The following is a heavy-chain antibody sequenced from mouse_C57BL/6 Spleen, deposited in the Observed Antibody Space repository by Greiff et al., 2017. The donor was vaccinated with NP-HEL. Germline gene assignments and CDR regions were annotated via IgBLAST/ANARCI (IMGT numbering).Heavy chain of an antibody. Sequence: ESGPGMVKPSQSLSLTCTVTGYSITSGYDWHWIRHFPGNKLEWMGYISYSGSTNYNPSLKSRISITHDTSKNHFFLKLNSVTTEDTATYYCAMSRYGYDGRDYWGQGTSVTVSS. CDR3: AMSRYGYDGRDY. J-gene: IGHJ4*01. D-gene: IGHD2-2*01. CDR1: GYSITSGYD. V-gene: IGHV3-1*01. CDR2: ISYSGST.